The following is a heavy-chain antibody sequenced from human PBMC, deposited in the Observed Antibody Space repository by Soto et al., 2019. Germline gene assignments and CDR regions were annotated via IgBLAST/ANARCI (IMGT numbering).Heavy chain of an antibody. CDR1: GFTVDDYG. Sequence: GGSLRLSCAASGFTVDDYGMSWVRQAPGKGLEWVSGINWNGGSTGYADSVKGRFTISRDNSKNTLYLQMNSLRAEDTAVYYWAKDLFGGHYGMDVWGQGTTVTVCS. V-gene: IGHV3-20*04. CDR2: INWNGGST. CDR3: AKDLFGGHYGMDV. J-gene: IGHJ6*02. D-gene: IGHD3-10*01.